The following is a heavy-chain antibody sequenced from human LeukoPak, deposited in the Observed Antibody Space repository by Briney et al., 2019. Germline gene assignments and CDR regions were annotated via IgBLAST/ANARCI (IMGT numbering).Heavy chain of an antibody. V-gene: IGHV4-31*03. CDR1: GGSLSSSNYF. Sequence: SETLSLTCTVSGGSLSSSNYFWGWVRQPPGKGLEWIGYIYYSGSTYYNPSLKSRVTISVDTSKNQFSLKLSSVTAADTAVYYCARALLDGDYEYFDYWGQGTLVTVSS. J-gene: IGHJ4*02. D-gene: IGHD4-17*01. CDR2: IYYSGST. CDR3: ARALLDGDYEYFDY.